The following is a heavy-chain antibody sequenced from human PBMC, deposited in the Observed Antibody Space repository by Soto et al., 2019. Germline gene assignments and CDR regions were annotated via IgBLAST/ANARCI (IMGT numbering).Heavy chain of an antibody. J-gene: IGHJ3*02. CDR1: GFTFSSHA. Sequence: QVQLVEAGGGVVQPGKSLRLSCAASGFTFSSHAMSWVRQAPGKGLEWVALIWYDGSNKYYGDSVRGRFTIYRDNSKNPLSLQMNRLRVEDTPVYYGESGDLWGYDAFDTWGQGTMVTVSS. CDR3: ESGDLWGYDAFDT. V-gene: IGHV3-33*01. CDR2: IWYDGSNK. D-gene: IGHD2-21*01.